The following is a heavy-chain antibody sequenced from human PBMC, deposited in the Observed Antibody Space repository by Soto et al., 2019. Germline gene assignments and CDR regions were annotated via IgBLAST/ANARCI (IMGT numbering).Heavy chain of an antibody. V-gene: IGHV3-11*01. CDR1: GFTFSDYY. D-gene: IGHD3-10*01. CDR2: ISSSGSTI. CDR3: ARVRYYDSGSSINWFDP. Sequence: GGSLRLSCAASGFTFSDYYMSWIRQAPGKGLKRVSYISSSGSTIYYADSVKGRFTISRDNAKTSLYLQMNSLRAEDTAVYYCARVRYYDSGSSINWFDPWGQGTLVSVSS. J-gene: IGHJ5*02.